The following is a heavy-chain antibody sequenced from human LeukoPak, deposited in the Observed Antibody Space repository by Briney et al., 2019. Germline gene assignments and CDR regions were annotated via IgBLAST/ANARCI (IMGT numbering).Heavy chain of an antibody. CDR3: ARKNSGSYSFY. Sequence: SETLSLTCTVSGYSISSGYYWGWIRQPPGKGLEWIGSIYHSGSTYYNPSLKSRVTISVDTSKNQFSLKLSSATAADTAVYYCARKNSGSYSFYWGQGTLVTVSS. CDR1: GYSISSGYY. D-gene: IGHD1-26*01. J-gene: IGHJ4*02. CDR2: IYHSGST. V-gene: IGHV4-38-2*02.